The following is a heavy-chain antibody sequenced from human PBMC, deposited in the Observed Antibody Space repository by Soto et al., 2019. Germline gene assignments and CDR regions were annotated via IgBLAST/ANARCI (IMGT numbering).Heavy chain of an antibody. V-gene: IGHV3-15*01. CDR3: TTGGYCSGGSCYPPYYYYYGMDV. CDR1: GFTFSNAW. D-gene: IGHD2-15*01. J-gene: IGHJ6*02. Sequence: EVQLVESGGGLVQPGGSLRLSCAASGFTFSNAWMSWVRQAPGKGLEWVGRIKSKTDGGTTDYAAPVKGRFTISRDDSKNTLYLQMNSLKTEDTAVYYCTTGGYCSGGSCYPPYYYYYGMDVWGQGTTVTVSS. CDR2: IKSKTDGGTT.